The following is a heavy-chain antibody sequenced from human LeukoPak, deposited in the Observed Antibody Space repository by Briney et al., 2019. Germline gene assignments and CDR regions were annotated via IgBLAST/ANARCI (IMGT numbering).Heavy chain of an antibody. CDR2: IYYSGST. CDR3: ARVGRYCSSTSCYFGGYYYYMDV. CDR1: GGSISSSSYY. D-gene: IGHD2-2*01. J-gene: IGHJ6*03. V-gene: IGHV4-39*01. Sequence: SETLSLTCTVSGGSISSSSYYWGWIRQPPGKGLEWIGSIYYSGSTYYNPSLKSRVTISVDTSKNQFSLKLSSVTAADTAVYYCARVGRYCSSTSCYFGGYYYYMDVWGKGTTVTISS.